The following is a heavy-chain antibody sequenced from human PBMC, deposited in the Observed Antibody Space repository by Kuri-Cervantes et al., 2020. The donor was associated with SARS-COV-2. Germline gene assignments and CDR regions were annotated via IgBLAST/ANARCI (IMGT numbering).Heavy chain of an antibody. V-gene: IGHV3-23*01. CDR2: ISGSGGST. CDR1: GFTFISYA. D-gene: IGHD3-10*01. CDR3: AKDLGHYGSGSDAFGY. Sequence: GESLKISCAASGFTFISYAMHWVRQAPGKGLEWVSLISGSGGSTYYADSVKGRFTISRDNSKNTLYLQMDSLRAEDTAVYYCAKDLGHYGSGSDAFGYWGQGTLVTVSS. J-gene: IGHJ4*02.